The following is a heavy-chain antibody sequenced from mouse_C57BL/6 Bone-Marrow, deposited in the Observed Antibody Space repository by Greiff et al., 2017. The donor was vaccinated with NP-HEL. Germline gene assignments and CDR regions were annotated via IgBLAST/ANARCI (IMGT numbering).Heavy chain of an antibody. J-gene: IGHJ4*01. CDR3: AREAGYYFYAMDY. V-gene: IGHV1-67*01. CDR2: IRTYNGNT. D-gene: IGHD2-3*01. CDR1: GYTFTDCA. Sequence: VQLQQSGPEVVRPGVSVKISCKGSGYTFTDCALHWVKQSHAKRLEWIGVIRTYNGNTHYNQRFKGKATMTVDKSSSPAYMELARVTSEDSAIYYCAREAGYYFYAMDYWGQGTSVTVSS.